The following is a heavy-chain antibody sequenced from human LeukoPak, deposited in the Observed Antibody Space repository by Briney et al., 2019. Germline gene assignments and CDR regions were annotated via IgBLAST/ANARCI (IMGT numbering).Heavy chain of an antibody. Sequence: VASVRVSCKPSGYIFTSNSITWVRQAPGQQLEWMGWISTFNGYTKYAQNLQGRVTMTRDTSTRTVYLEMRNLRSGDTAVYFCARGEFYYDLWGQGTLVTVSS. CDR2: ISTFNGYT. D-gene: IGHD3-16*01. V-gene: IGHV1-18*04. J-gene: IGHJ4*02. CDR1: GYIFTSNS. CDR3: ARGEFYYDL.